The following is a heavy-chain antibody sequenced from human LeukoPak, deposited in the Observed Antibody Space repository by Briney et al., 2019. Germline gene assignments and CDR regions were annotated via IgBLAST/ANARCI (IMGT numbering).Heavy chain of an antibody. J-gene: IGHJ4*02. CDR2: ISYDGSNK. CDR1: GFTFSSYA. V-gene: IGHV3-30-3*01. CDR3: ARGGLNDYGDYDVTTYGY. D-gene: IGHD4-17*01. Sequence: PGRSLRLSCAASGFTFSSYAMHWVRQAPGKGLEWVAVISYDGSNKYYADSVKGRFTISRDNSKNTLYLQMNSLRAEDTAVYYCARGGLNDYGDYDVTTYGYWGQGTLVTVSS.